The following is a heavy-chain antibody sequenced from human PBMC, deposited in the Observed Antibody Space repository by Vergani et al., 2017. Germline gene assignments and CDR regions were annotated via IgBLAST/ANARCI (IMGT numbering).Heavy chain of an antibody. J-gene: IGHJ4*02. D-gene: IGHD3-22*01. Sequence: QLQLQESGPGLVKPSETLSLTCTVSGGSISSSSYYWGWIRQPPGKGLEWIGYIYYSGRTYYNPSLKSRVTISVDTSKNQFSLKLSSVTAADTAVYYCARGGPYYDSSGPSFDYWGQGTLVTVSS. CDR1: GGSISSSSYY. CDR2: IYYSGRT. V-gene: IGHV4-31*03. CDR3: ARGGPYYDSSGPSFDY.